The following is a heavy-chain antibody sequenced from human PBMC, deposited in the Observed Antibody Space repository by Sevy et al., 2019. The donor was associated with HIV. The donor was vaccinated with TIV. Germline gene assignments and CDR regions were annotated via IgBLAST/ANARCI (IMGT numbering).Heavy chain of an antibody. J-gene: IGHJ2*01. CDR2: ISYSGST. D-gene: IGHD3-22*01. Sequence: SETLSLTCTVSGGYISRYDWSWIRQPPGKGLEWIGYISYSGSTNYNPSLKRLVTISVDTYQNQFSLRLSSVTAADTAVYYCTKYRGDYYDSSGYGNWFFDLWGRGTLVTVSS. CDR1: GGYISRYD. V-gene: IGHV4-59*12. CDR3: TKYRGDYYDSSGYGNWFFDL.